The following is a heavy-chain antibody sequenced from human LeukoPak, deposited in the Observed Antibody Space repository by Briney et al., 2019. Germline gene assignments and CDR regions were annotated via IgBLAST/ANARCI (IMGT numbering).Heavy chain of an antibody. Sequence: GASVKVSCKVSGYTLTELSMHWVRQAPGKGLEWMGGFDPEDGGTIYAQKFQGRVTMTEDTSTDTAYMELGSLRSDDTAVYYCARGEGYCSSTSCSAHEGWALYWGQGTLVTVSS. D-gene: IGHD2-2*01. CDR1: GYTLTELS. J-gene: IGHJ4*02. CDR2: FDPEDGGT. V-gene: IGHV1-24*01. CDR3: ARGEGYCSSTSCSAHEGWALY.